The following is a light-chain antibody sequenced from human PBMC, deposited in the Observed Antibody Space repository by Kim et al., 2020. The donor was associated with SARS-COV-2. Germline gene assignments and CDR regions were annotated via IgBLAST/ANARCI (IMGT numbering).Light chain of an antibody. CDR2: DAS. CDR1: QSVSSY. J-gene: IGKJ4*01. CDR3: QEGGLT. V-gene: IGKV3-11*01. Sequence: EIVLTQSPATLSLSPGERATLSCRASQSVSSYLAWYQQKPGQAPRLLIYDASNRATGIPARFSGSGSGTDFTLTISSLEPEDFAVYYWQEGGLTFGGGSKVDIK.